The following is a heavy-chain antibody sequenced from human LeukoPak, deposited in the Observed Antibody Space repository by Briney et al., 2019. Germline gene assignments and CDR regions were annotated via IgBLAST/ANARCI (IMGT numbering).Heavy chain of an antibody. CDR1: GYTFTGYY. V-gene: IGHV1-2*02. J-gene: IGHJ4*02. CDR2: INPNSGDT. D-gene: IGHD6-13*01. CDR3: SRSAELAAVGTMYFDY. Sequence: ASVKVSCKASGYTFTGYYMNWVRQAPGQGLEWMGWINPNSGDTNSAQKFQGRVTMTRDMSTSTVYMELSNLRSDDTAVYYWSRSAELAAVGTMYFDYWGQGTLVTVSS.